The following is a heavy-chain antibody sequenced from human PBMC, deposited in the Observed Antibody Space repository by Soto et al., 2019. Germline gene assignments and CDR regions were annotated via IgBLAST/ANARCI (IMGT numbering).Heavy chain of an antibody. CDR3: ARGGSGTYHV. V-gene: IGHV4-31*02. CDR1: DDSITGGGYY. D-gene: IGHD3-10*01. J-gene: IGHJ4*02. CDR2: IYYRGST. Sequence: SETLSLTCSVSDDSITGGGYYWSWIRQHPAKGLEWIGSIYYRGSTYYNPSLRSRGTISLDPSQARLSLRLTSLTAADTATYDCARGGSGTYHVWGQGTLVTVSS.